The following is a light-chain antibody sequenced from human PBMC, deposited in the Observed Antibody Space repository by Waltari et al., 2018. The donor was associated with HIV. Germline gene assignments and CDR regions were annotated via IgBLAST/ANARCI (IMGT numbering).Light chain of an antibody. Sequence: EIVMTQSPATLSVSPGERANLSCRASQSVSSNLAWYQQKPGQAPRLLIFGASTRATGIPARFSGSGSGTEFTLTISSLQSEDFAVYYCQQYNNWPHTFGGGTKVEIK. J-gene: IGKJ4*01. V-gene: IGKV3-15*01. CDR3: QQYNNWPHT. CDR2: GAS. CDR1: QSVSSN.